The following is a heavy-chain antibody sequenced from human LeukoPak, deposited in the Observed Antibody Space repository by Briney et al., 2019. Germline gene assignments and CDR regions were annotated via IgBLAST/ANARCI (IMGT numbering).Heavy chain of an antibody. Sequence: GGSLRLSCAASGFTFSSYGMSWVRQASGKGLEWVGRIRSKANSYATAYAASVKGRFTTSRDDSKNTAYLQMNSLKTEDTAVYYCARDLGGDDYGDNGWFDPWGQGTLVTVSS. J-gene: IGHJ5*02. D-gene: IGHD4-17*01. CDR2: IRSKANSYAT. CDR3: ARDLGGDDYGDNGWFDP. CDR1: GFTFSSYG. V-gene: IGHV3-73*01.